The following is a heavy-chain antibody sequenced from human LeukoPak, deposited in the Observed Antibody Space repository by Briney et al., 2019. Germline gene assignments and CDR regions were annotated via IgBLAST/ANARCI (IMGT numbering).Heavy chain of an antibody. CDR2: VYYSGST. Sequence: SETLSLTCTVSGGSISSGGYYWSWLRQHPGKGLEWIGYVYYSGSTYYNPSLKSRVTISVDTSKNQFSLKLSSVTAADTAVYYCASSFRSGWYNYWGQGTLVTVSS. CDR3: ASSFRSGWYNY. J-gene: IGHJ4*02. CDR1: GGSISSGGYY. D-gene: IGHD6-19*01. V-gene: IGHV4-31*03.